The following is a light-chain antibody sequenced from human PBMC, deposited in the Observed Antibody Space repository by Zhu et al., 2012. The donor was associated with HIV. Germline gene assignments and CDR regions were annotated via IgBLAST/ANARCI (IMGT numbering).Light chain of an antibody. J-gene: IGKJ2*01. CDR3: QQYGDSPYT. Sequence: EIVLTQSPGTLSLSPGERATLSCRASQTVSRNYLAWYQQKPGQAPRLLIYGASNRATGIPDRFSGSGSGTDFTLTISRLEPEDFAVYYCQQYGDSPYTFGQGTKLEIK. V-gene: IGKV3-20*01. CDR2: GAS. CDR1: QTVSRNY.